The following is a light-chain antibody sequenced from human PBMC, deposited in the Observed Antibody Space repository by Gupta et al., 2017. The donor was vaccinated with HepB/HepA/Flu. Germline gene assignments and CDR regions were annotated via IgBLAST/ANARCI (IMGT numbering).Light chain of an antibody. CDR1: WSNTVDNT. V-gene: IGLV1-36*01. Sequence: QSVVTQPPSVSEAPRQRVTISCSGSWSNTVDNTVNWYQQLAGKAPKLLIYYDDLLPSGVSDRFSGSKSGTSASLTISGLQSEDAADYYCAAWDDSRNGLVFGGGTKLTVL. CDR3: AAWDDSRNGLV. CDR2: YDD. J-gene: IGLJ3*02.